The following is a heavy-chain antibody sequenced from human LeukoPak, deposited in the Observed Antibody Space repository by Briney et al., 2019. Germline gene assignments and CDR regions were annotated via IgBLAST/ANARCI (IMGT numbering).Heavy chain of an antibody. D-gene: IGHD2-8*01. Sequence: ASVKVSCKASGGTFKNYAISWVRQAPGQGLEWMGGILPIFGTTNYAQKFQARVTITADESTSTAYMELSSLRSEDTAVYYCATGENCTNGVCYFTPLGYWGQGTLVTVSS. CDR2: ILPIFGTT. V-gene: IGHV1-69*13. CDR3: ATGENCTNGVCYFTPLGY. CDR1: GGTFKNYA. J-gene: IGHJ4*02.